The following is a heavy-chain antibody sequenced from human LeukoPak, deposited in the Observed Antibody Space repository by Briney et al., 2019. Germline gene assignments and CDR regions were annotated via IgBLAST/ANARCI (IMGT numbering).Heavy chain of an antibody. CDR2: IKQDGSEK. Sequence: PGGSLRLSCAASGFTFSSYWMSWVRQAPGKGLEWVANIKQDGSEKYYVDSVKGRFTISRDNAKNSLYLQMNSLRAEDTAVYYCARVKPVSLYYYYGMDVWGQGTTVTVSS. J-gene: IGHJ6*02. V-gene: IGHV3-7*01. CDR3: ARVKPVSLYYYYGMDV. CDR1: GFTFSSYW.